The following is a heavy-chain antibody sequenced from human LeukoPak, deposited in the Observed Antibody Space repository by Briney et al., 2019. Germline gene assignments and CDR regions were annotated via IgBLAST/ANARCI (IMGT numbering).Heavy chain of an antibody. D-gene: IGHD3-22*01. CDR1: SGSFSGYY. J-gene: IGHJ4*02. Sequence: SETLSLTCAVYSGSFSGYYWSWIRQPPGKGLEWIGEINHSGSTNYNPSLKSRVTISVDTSKNQFSLKLSSVTAADTAVYYCASYDSSGYYYFDYWGQGTLVTVSS. CDR2: INHSGST. CDR3: ASYDSSGYYYFDY. V-gene: IGHV4-34*01.